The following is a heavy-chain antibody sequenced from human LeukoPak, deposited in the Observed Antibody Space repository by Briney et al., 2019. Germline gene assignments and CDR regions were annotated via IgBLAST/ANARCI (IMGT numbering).Heavy chain of an antibody. CDR3: AKEDSLTREYYFDY. CDR1: GFTFNAYG. V-gene: IGHV3-30*18. Sequence: PGESLRLSCAASGFTFNAYGMHWVRQAPGKGPEWMAAISHDGSNKYYADSVEGQCTISRDNSKNTLSLQMNSLRAEDTAVYYCAKEDSLTREYYFDYWGQGTLVTVSS. J-gene: IGHJ4*02. D-gene: IGHD7-27*01. CDR2: ISHDGSNK.